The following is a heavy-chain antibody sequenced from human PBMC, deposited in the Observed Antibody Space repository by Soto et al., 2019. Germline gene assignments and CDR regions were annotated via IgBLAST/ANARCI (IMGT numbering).Heavy chain of an antibody. Sequence: GGSLRLSCAASGFTFSSYGMHWVRQAPGKGLEWVAVISYDGSNKYHADSVKGRFTISRDNSKNTLYLQMNSLRAEDTAVYYCAKGIARRRYYGSGSYPYYYGMDVWGQGTTVTVSS. CDR3: AKGIARRRYYGSGSYPYYYGMDV. CDR1: GFTFSSYG. CDR2: ISYDGSNK. V-gene: IGHV3-30*18. D-gene: IGHD3-10*01. J-gene: IGHJ6*02.